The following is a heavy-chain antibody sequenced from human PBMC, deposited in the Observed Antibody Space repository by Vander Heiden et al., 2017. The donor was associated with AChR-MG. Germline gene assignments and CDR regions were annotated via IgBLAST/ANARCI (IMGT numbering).Heavy chain of an antibody. CDR1: GFSVSTNS. CDR3: ARVRARDYFYSMDV. CDR2: IYTAGSP. V-gene: IGHV3-53*02. Sequence: DVQLVATGGGLIQPGGSLRLSCAASGFSVSTNSMNWVRQAPGKGLEWLSLIYTAGSPYYADSVKGRFTVSRDNSMNTLYLQMNSLRAEDTAVYYCARVRARDYFYSMDVWGLGTTVTVSS. D-gene: IGHD6-6*01. J-gene: IGHJ6*02.